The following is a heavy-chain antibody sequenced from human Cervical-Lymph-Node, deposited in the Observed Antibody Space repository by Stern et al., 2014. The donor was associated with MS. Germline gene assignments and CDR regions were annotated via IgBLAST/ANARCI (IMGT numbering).Heavy chain of an antibody. V-gene: IGHV3-30*18. CDR3: AKGRTVAGKGVGAFDV. CDR1: GFTFSNFG. CDR2: ISYDGGNE. J-gene: IGHJ3*01. Sequence: QVQLVESGGGVVQPGRSLRLSCAASGFTFSNFGMHWVRQAPGKGLEWETLISYDGGNEYYADFVKGRFTISRDDSKNTVYLQLNSLRPEDTAVYYCAKGRTVAGKGVGAFDVWGQGTFVTVSS. D-gene: IGHD6-19*01.